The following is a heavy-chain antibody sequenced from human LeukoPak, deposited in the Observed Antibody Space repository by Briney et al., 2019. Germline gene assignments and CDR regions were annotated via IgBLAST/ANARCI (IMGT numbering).Heavy chain of an antibody. CDR3: ARLGGYDYYFDY. D-gene: IGHD5-12*01. Sequence: SETLSLTCAVYGGSFSGYHWSWIRQPPGKGLERIGEINHSGSTNYNPSLKSRVTISVDTSKNQFSLKLSSVTAADTAVYYCARLGGYDYYFDYWGQGTLVTVSS. CDR2: INHSGST. CDR1: GGSFSGYH. J-gene: IGHJ4*02. V-gene: IGHV4-34*01.